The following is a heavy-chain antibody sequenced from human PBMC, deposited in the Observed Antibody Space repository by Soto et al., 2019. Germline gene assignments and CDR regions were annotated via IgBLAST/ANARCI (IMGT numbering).Heavy chain of an antibody. CDR3: DSSLGYSCSGVCLHYHFDY. D-gene: IGHD2-2*01. CDR1: GFTFSDHY. V-gene: IGHV3-72*01. J-gene: IGHJ4*02. Sequence: EVQLVESGGGLVQPGGSLRLSCAASGFTFSDHYMDWVRQAPGNGLEWVGRTRNRANSYNTEYAASVKGRFTISRDDSKNSLYLQMNSMKTEDTAVYYWDSSLGYSCSGVCLHYHFDYWGQGTLVTVSS. CDR2: TRNRANSYNT.